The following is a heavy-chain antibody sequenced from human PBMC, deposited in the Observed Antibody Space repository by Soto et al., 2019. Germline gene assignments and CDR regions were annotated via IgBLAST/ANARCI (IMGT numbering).Heavy chain of an antibody. V-gene: IGHV4-30-4*01. CDR1: GGSMSRGDYY. D-gene: IGHD2-15*01. CDR3: ARGYHCSGGSCYPTSLDY. J-gene: IGHJ4*02. Sequence: SETLSLTCTVSGGSMSRGDYYWSWIRQPPGKGLEWIGFIYHTGSTYYSPSLKNRVAISVDTSKNQFSLKLSSVTAADTAVYYCARGYHCSGGSCYPTSLDYWGQGTLVTVSS. CDR2: IYHTGST.